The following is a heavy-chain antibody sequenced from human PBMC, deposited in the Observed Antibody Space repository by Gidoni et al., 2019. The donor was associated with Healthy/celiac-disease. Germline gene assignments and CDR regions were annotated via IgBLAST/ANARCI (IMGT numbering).Heavy chain of an antibody. D-gene: IGHD3-10*01. Sequence: QVQLVESGGGVVQPGRSLRLSCAASGFTFRSSAIHWVRQAPGKGLEWVAVISYDGSNKYYADSVKGRFTISRDNSKNTLYLQMNSLRAEDTAVYYCARDLYYYGSGSYYYYYYYGMDVWGQGTTVTVSS. CDR3: ARDLYYYGSGSYYYYYYYGMDV. J-gene: IGHJ6*02. V-gene: IGHV3-30-3*01. CDR1: GFTFRSSA. CDR2: ISYDGSNK.